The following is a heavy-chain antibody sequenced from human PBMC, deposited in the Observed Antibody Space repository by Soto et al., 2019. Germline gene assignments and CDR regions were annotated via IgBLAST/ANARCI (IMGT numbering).Heavy chain of an antibody. Sequence: GGSLRLSCAASGFTFSNAWMSWVRQAPGKGLEWVGRTKSKTDGGTTDYAAPVKGRFTISRDDSKNTLYLQMNSLKTEDTAVYYCTTAETPRGGYYFDYFDYWGQGTLVTVSS. CDR1: GFTFSNAW. CDR3: TTAETPRGGYYFDYFDY. CDR2: TKSKTDGGTT. J-gene: IGHJ4*02. D-gene: IGHD3-22*01. V-gene: IGHV3-15*01.